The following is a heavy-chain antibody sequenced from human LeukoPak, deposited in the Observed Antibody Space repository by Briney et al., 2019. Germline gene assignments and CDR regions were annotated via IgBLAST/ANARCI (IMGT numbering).Heavy chain of an antibody. V-gene: IGHV3-48*03. CDR3: ARGRVVSPPSVVATITTGRRWGPPDH. CDR2: ISSSGSTI. CDR1: GFTFSSYE. D-gene: IGHD5-12*01. J-gene: IGHJ4*02. Sequence: GGSLRLSCAASGFTFSSYEMNWVRQAPGKGLEWVSYISSSGSTIYYADSVKGRFTISRDNAKNSLYLQMNSLRAEDTAVYYCARGRVVSPPSVVATITTGRRWGPPDHWGQGTLVTVSS.